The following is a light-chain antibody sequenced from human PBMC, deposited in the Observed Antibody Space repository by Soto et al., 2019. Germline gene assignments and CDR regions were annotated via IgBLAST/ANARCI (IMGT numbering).Light chain of an antibody. V-gene: IGKV3-11*01. J-gene: IGKJ4*01. Sequence: EIVLTQFPATLSLSPGDGATFSCRASQSVSSYLAWYQQKRGQAPRLLIYDSSNRATGIPARFSGSGSGTDFSLIISSLEPEDCAVYYCQQRSSWPLTFGGGTKVEIK. CDR3: QQRSSWPLT. CDR2: DSS. CDR1: QSVSSY.